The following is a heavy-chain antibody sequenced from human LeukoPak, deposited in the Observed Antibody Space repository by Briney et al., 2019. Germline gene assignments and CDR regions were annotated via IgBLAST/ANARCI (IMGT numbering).Heavy chain of an antibody. J-gene: IGHJ1*01. D-gene: IGHD3-10*02. CDR2: IYYSGST. CDR3: AREGTRLRSMEPFQH. V-gene: IGHV4-30-4*01. CDR1: GGSISSGDYY. Sequence: KSSETLSLTCTVSGGSISSGDYYWSWIRQPPGKGLEWIGYIYYSGSTYYNPSLKSRVTISVDTSKNQFSLKLSSMTAADTAVYYCAREGTRLRSMEPFQHWGQGTLVTVSS.